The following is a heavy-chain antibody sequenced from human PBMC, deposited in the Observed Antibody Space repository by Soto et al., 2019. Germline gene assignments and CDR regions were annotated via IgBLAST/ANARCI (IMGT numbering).Heavy chain of an antibody. Sequence: QLQLQESGPGLVKPSETLSLTCTVSGGSISSSSYYWGWIRQPPGKGLEWIGSIYYSGSTYYNPSLKSRVTISVDTSKNQFSLKLSSVTAADTAVYYCASYYGDYISTTFDYWGQGTLVTVSS. D-gene: IGHD4-17*01. CDR3: ASYYGDYISTTFDY. V-gene: IGHV4-39*01. CDR2: IYYSGST. J-gene: IGHJ4*02. CDR1: GGSISSSSYY.